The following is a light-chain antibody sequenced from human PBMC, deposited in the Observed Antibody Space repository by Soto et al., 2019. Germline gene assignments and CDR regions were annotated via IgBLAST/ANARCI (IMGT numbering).Light chain of an antibody. CDR1: SSNIGSST. CDR2: ADD. V-gene: IGLV1-44*01. J-gene: IGLJ2*01. Sequence: VLTQPPSASGTPGQRVTISCSGSSSNIGSSTVNWYQQLPGTAPKLLIYADDQRPSGVPDRFSGSKSGTSASLAISGLQSEDEADYYCSTWDASLNEWIFGGGTKLTVL. CDR3: STWDASLNEWI.